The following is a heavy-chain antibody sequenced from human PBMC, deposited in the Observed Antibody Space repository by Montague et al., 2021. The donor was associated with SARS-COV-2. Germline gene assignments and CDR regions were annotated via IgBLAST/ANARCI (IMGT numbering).Heavy chain of an antibody. CDR2: IYYSGTT. V-gene: IGHV4-59*04. Sequence: SETLSLTCTVSGGSISSYYWGWIRQPPGKGLEWVGNIYYSGTTFINPSLESRVTISVDASKNQFSLNLTSVTAADTAVYYCARPLVRGVPKAFDIWGQGALVTVSS. J-gene: IGHJ3*02. CDR3: ARPLVRGVPKAFDI. CDR1: GGSISSYY. D-gene: IGHD3-10*01.